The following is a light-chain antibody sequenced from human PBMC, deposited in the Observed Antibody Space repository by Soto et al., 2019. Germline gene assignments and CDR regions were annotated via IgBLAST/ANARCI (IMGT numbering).Light chain of an antibody. V-gene: IGKV1-5*01. CDR3: QQYNNYST. CDR1: QSISDW. CDR2: DAS. Sequence: DIQMTQSPSSLSASVGDRVTITCRASQSISDWLAWFQLKPGKAPKLLIYDASSLESGVPSRFSGSGPGTEFTLTISSLQPDDLATYYCQQYNNYSTFGQGTKVDIK. J-gene: IGKJ1*01.